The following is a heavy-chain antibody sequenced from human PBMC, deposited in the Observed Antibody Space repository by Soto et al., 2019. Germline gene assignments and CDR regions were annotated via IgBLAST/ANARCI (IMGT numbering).Heavy chain of an antibody. Sequence: QVHLVQSGVEVKTPGASVKVSCQASGYTFFTYDISWVRQDPGQGLEWMGWISTYSGDTKYAQKFQGRVTMTTDTSTTTAYLELRSLRSDYTAVYYCARHHVPTTSENWFDPWGQGTLVTVSS. J-gene: IGHJ5*02. CDR2: ISTYSGDT. D-gene: IGHD5-12*01. CDR1: GYTFFTYD. CDR3: ARHHVPTTSENWFDP. V-gene: IGHV1-18*01.